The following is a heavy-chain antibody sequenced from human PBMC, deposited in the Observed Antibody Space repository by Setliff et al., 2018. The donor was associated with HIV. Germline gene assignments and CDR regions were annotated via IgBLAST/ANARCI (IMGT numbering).Heavy chain of an antibody. V-gene: IGHV5-51*01. Sequence: GESLKISCKASGYSFTNYWIGWVRQMPGKGLEWMGIIYPGDSDPRYSPSFQGQVTISADQSISTAYLQWSSLKASDTAMYYCARRMRYYDSSGYYGHYFDSWGQGTLVTVSS. CDR2: IYPGDSDP. CDR3: ARRMRYYDSSGYYGHYFDS. D-gene: IGHD3-22*01. CDR1: GYSFTNYW. J-gene: IGHJ4*02.